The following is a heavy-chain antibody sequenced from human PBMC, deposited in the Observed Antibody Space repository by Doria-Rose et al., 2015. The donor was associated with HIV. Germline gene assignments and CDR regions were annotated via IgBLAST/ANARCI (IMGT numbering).Heavy chain of an antibody. Sequence: QVTLKESGPALVKPTETLTLTCTVSGVSLSSPGMGVSWIRQPPGKALEWLANIFSDDERSYKTSLKSRLTISRGTSKGQVVLTMTDMDPVDTATYHCARIKSSRWYHKYYFDFWGQGTLVIVSA. CDR3: ARIKSSRWYHKYYFDF. CDR2: IFSDDER. CDR1: GVSLSSPGMG. J-gene: IGHJ4*02. D-gene: IGHD6-13*01. V-gene: IGHV2-26*01.